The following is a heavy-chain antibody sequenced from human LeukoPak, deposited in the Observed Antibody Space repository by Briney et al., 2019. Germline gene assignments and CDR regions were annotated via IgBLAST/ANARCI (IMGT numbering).Heavy chain of an antibody. CDR3: ARGSPPDY. Sequence: GGSLRLSCAASGFTFSSYAMYWVRQAPGKGLEWVAIISYDGSNKYYADSVKGRFTISRDNSKNTLYLQMNSLRAEDTAVYYCARGSPPDYWGQGTLVTVCS. J-gene: IGHJ4*02. CDR2: ISYDGSNK. V-gene: IGHV3-30-3*01. CDR1: GFTFSSYA.